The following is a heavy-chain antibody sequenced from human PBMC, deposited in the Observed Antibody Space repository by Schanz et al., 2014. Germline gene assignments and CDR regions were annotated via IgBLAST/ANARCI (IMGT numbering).Heavy chain of an antibody. Sequence: EVQLVESGGGLAQPGGSLRLSCAASGITFSGYSMNWVRQAPGKGLEWVSYISGSSSTKYYADSVKGRFTISRDNGKTSRYLQRNSVRAEDTAVYSGARDYQRDLSSPRHDAFDVWGQGTVVTVSS. D-gene: IGHD3-16*02. CDR2: ISGSSSTK. V-gene: IGHV3-48*01. CDR3: ARDYQRDLSSPRHDAFDV. CDR1: GITFSGYS. J-gene: IGHJ3*01.